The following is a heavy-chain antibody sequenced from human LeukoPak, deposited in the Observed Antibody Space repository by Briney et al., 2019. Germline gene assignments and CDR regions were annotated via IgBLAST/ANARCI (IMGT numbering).Heavy chain of an antibody. J-gene: IGHJ4*02. D-gene: IGHD5-18*01. CDR2: IGTAGEI. CDR1: GFTFSSYD. V-gene: IGHV3-13*01. Sequence: GGSLRLSCAASGFTFSSYDIHWVRQATGKGLEWVSGIGTAGEIYYPGSVKGRFTISRDNAKNSLYLQMNSLRAEDTAVYYCARDPVADTKGYWGQGTLVTVSS. CDR3: ARDPVADTKGY.